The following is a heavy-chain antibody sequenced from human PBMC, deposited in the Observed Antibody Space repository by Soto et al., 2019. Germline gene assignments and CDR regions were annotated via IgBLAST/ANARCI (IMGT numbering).Heavy chain of an antibody. V-gene: IGHV4-38-2*01. D-gene: IGHD2-2*01. CDR2: LYHIGST. Sequence: TSETLSLTCAVSGYSISSGNYWAWIRQPPGRGLEWIGSLYHIGSTHYNTSLKSRVTISVDTSKNHFSLELSSVTAADTAIYYCRSSTSCYDESCVDVWGQGTMVTVSS. CDR3: RSSTSCYDESCVDV. CDR1: GYSISSGNY. J-gene: IGHJ6*02.